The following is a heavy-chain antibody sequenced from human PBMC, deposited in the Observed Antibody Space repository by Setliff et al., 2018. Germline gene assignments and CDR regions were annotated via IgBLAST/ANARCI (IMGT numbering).Heavy chain of an antibody. CDR2: IDISGTT. J-gene: IGHJ4*02. V-gene: IGHV4-4*07. D-gene: IGHD3-3*01. CDR1: GGSISSRY. Sequence: LSLTCTVSGGSISSRYWNWIRQPAGEGLEWIGRIDISGTTNYNPSLKSRVTMSLDSSKNQFSLNLNSVTAADTAVYYCVKNPLTMPRGFFEYWGRGTLVTVSS. CDR3: VKNPLTMPRGFFEY.